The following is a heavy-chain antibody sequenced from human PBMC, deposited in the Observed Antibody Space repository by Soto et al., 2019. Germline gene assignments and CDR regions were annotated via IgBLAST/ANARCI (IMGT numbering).Heavy chain of an antibody. CDR2: IGGTDGDSDGVP. J-gene: IGHJ3*01. CDR1: GFILNNYA. D-gene: IGHD7-27*01. Sequence: VQLLESGGDLVQPGGSLRLSCVASGFILNNYAMSWVRQAPGKGLEWVSTIGGTDGDSDGVPWYEDSVKGRFTISRDSCANSLFIDMDNVWAEESALYYCVKRGRNWGAFEFWGQGTTVVVSS. V-gene: IGHV3-23*01. CDR3: VKRGRNWGAFEF.